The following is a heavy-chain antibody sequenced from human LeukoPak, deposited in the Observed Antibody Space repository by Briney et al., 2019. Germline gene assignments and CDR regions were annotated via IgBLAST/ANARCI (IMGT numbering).Heavy chain of an antibody. Sequence: GGSLRLSCAASGFTFSSYAMSWVRQAPGKGLEWVSAISGSGGSTYYADSVKGRFTISRDNSKNTLYLQMNSLRAEDTAVYYCAKGLPSYRGYSYGQGLYYYYYGMDVWGQGTTVTVSS. J-gene: IGHJ6*02. CDR2: ISGSGGST. V-gene: IGHV3-23*01. CDR1: GFTFSSYA. D-gene: IGHD5-18*01. CDR3: AKGLPSYRGYSYGQGLYYYYYGMDV.